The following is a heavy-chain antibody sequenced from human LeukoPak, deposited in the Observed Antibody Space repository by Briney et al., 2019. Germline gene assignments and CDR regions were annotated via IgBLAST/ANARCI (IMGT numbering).Heavy chain of an antibody. CDR2: IYYSGST. CDR1: GGSISSSGYY. Sequence: SETLSLTCTVSGGSISSSGYYWGWIRQPPGKGLEWIGNIYYSGSTYYNPSLKSRVTISVDTSKNHFSLKLSSVTAADTAVYCCARVGDRYCTNGVCSKVFDYWGQGTLVTVSS. D-gene: IGHD2-8*01. V-gene: IGHV4-39*02. CDR3: ARVGDRYCTNGVCSKVFDY. J-gene: IGHJ4*02.